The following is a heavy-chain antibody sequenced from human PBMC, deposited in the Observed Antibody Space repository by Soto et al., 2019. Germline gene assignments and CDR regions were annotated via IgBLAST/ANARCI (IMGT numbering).Heavy chain of an antibody. V-gene: IGHV3-74*01. CDR3: ARGGSTDFYGLLDL. J-gene: IGHJ5*02. D-gene: IGHD3-16*01. Sequence: EVQLVESGGASVQPGGSLRLSCAASGFSLSKYWMHWVRQAPGKGLEWVSRVNGDGSSITYADSVSGRFIISRDNAKNTVFLQMSSLRADETARYYCARGGSTDFYGLLDLWGQGTQVIVSS. CDR1: GFSLSKYW. CDR2: VNGDGSSI.